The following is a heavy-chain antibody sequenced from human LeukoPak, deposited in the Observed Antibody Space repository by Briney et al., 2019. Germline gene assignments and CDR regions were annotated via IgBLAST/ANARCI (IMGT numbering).Heavy chain of an antibody. CDR1: GYTFTSYG. J-gene: IGHJ5*02. CDR3: ARDMEDYGGNQP. D-gene: IGHD4-23*01. CDR2: ISAYNGNT. Sequence: ASVKVSCKASGYTFTSYGISWVRQAHGQGLEWMGWISAYNGNTNYAQKFQGRVTITTDESTSTAYMELSSLRSEDTAVYYCARDMEDYGGNQPWGQGTLVTVSS. V-gene: IGHV1-18*01.